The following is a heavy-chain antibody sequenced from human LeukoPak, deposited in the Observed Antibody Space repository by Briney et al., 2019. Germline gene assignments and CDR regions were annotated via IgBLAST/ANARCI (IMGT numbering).Heavy chain of an antibody. V-gene: IGHV1-18*01. CDR3: ARGSATELELFF. CDR2: ISAYNGNT. D-gene: IGHD1-7*01. CDR1: GHTFTSYG. J-gene: IGHJ4*02. Sequence: ALVKVSCKASGHTFTSYGISWVRQAPGQGLEWMGWISAYNGNTNYAQKLQGRVTMTTDTSTSTAYMELRSLRSDDTAVYYCARGSATELELFFWGQGTLVTVSS.